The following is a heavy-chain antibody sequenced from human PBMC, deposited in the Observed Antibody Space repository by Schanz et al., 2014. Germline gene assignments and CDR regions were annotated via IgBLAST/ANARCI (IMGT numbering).Heavy chain of an antibody. Sequence: EEQLVESGGGLVKPGGSLRLSCAASGFTFSSYAMSWVRQAPGKGLEWVSAISGSGGSTYYADSVKGRFTISRDNSKNTLYLQMNSLRAEDTAVYYCARAGYCTSVSCSLFVSDYWGQGTLVTVSA. V-gene: IGHV3-23*04. CDR2: ISGSGGST. J-gene: IGHJ4*02. CDR1: GFTFSSYA. CDR3: ARAGYCTSVSCSLFVSDY. D-gene: IGHD2-2*03.